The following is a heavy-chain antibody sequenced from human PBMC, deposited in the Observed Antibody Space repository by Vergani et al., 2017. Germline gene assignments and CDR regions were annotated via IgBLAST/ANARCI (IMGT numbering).Heavy chain of an antibody. CDR3: ARVQELYDFWSGYRVRYYYYMDV. CDR1: GGSFSGYY. D-gene: IGHD3-3*01. Sequence: QVQLQQWGAGLLKPSETLSLTCAVYGGSFSGYYWSWIRQPPGKGLEWIGEINHRGSTNYNPSLKSRVTISVDTSKNQFSLKLSSVTAADTAVYYCARVQELYDFWSGYRVRYYYYMDVWGKGTTVTVSS. CDR2: INHRGST. V-gene: IGHV4-34*01. J-gene: IGHJ6*03.